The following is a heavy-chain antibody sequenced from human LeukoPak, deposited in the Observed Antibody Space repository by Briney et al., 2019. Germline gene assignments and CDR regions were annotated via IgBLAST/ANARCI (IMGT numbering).Heavy chain of an antibody. CDR2: INPNSGGT. J-gene: IGHJ5*02. V-gene: IGHV1-2*02. CDR3: ARGRYCSDGNCYHNWFDP. CDR1: GYTFTGYY. Sequence: VASVKVSCKASGYTFTGYYMHWVRQAPGQDLEWMGWINPNSGGTDYAQTFQGRVTMTRDTSISTACMELGRLRSDDTAVYYCARGRYCSDGNCYHNWFDPWGQGTLVTVSS. D-gene: IGHD2-15*01.